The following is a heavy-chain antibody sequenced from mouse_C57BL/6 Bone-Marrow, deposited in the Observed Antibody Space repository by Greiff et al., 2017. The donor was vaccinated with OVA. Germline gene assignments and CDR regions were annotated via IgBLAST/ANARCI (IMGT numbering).Heavy chain of an antibody. CDR1: GYTFTSYL. Sequence: VQLQQPGAELVKPGASVKLSCKASGYTFTSYLMQWVKQRPGQGLEWIGEIDPSDSYTNYNQKFKGKATLTVDTSSSTAYMQLSSLTSEDSAVYYCARSYGPYFDYWGQGTTLTVSS. D-gene: IGHD1-1*02. CDR3: ARSYGPYFDY. V-gene: IGHV1-50*01. CDR2: IDPSDSYT. J-gene: IGHJ2*01.